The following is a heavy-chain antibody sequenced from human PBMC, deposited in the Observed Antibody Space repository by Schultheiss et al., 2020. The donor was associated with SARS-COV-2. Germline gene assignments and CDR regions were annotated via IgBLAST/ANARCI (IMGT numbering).Heavy chain of an antibody. CDR1: GFSFSSYE. CDR3: ARGGRAVTYSYYYYYGMDV. J-gene: IGHJ6*02. V-gene: IGHV3-33*08. CDR2: IWYDGSNK. D-gene: IGHD4-11*01. Sequence: GGSLRLSCAASGFSFSSYEMNWVRQAPGKGLEWVAVIWYDGSNKYYADSVKGRFTISRDNSKNTVYLQMNSLRAEDTAVYYCARGGRAVTYSYYYYYGMDVWGQGTTVTVSS.